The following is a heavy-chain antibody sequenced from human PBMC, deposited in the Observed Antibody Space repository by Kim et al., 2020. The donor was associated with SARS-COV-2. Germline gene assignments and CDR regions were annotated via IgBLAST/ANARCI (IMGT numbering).Heavy chain of an antibody. CDR1: GDTVSNNHAA. CDR2: TYYRSKWYN. CDR3: ASDHNYFGAGTHNNYFGIDV. Sequence: SQTLSLTCAISGDTVSNNHAAWSWIRQSLSRGLEWLGRTYYRSKWYNDYAVSVKSRMTINPDTSKNQFSLQLNSVTPEDTAVYYCASDHNYFGAGTHNNYFGIDVWGQGTPVTVSS. D-gene: IGHD3-10*01. J-gene: IGHJ6*02. V-gene: IGHV6-1*01.